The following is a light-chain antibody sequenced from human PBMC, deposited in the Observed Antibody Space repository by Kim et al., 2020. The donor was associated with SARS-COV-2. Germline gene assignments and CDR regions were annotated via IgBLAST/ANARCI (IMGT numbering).Light chain of an antibody. CDR2: TAS. CDR3: QQYDSFPLT. J-gene: IGKJ1*01. CDR1: QSSSRW. Sequence: AAVGDRVTITCRASQSSSRWLAWYQQKPGTAPKLLMYTASSLESGVPSRFSGSQSGTEFTLTISSLQPDDFATYYCQQYDSFPLTFAQGTKVDIK. V-gene: IGKV1-5*03.